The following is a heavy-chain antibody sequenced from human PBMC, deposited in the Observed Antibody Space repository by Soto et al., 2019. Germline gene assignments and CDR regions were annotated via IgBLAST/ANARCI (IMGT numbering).Heavy chain of an antibody. CDR1: GFTFSRYA. V-gene: IGHV3-30-3*01. J-gene: IGHJ2*01. D-gene: IGHD4-4*01. CDR2: ISYDGSNK. Sequence: QVQLVESGGGVVQPGRSLRLSCAASGFTFSRYAMHWVRQAPGKGLEGVAVISYDGSNKYYADSVKGRFTISRDNSKNTLYLQMNSLRAEDTAVYYCARPLWRDDYNWGYFDLWGRGTLVTVSS. CDR3: ARPLWRDDYNWGYFDL.